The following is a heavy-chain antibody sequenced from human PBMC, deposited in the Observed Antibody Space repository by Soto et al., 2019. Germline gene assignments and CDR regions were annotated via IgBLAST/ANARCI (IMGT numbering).Heavy chain of an antibody. CDR3: ARERYPITIFGVRDSGMDV. J-gene: IGHJ6*02. D-gene: IGHD3-3*01. Sequence: QTGGSLRLSCAASGFTFSDHYMDWVRQAPGKGLEWVGRTRNKANSYTTEYAASVKGRFTISRDDSKNSLYLQMNSLKTEDTAVYYCARERYPITIFGVRDSGMDVWGQGTTVTVS. V-gene: IGHV3-72*01. CDR2: TRNKANSYTT. CDR1: GFTFSDHY.